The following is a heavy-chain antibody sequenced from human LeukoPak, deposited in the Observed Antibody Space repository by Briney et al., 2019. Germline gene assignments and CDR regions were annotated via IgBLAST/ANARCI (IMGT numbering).Heavy chain of an antibody. J-gene: IGHJ5*02. Sequence: SETLSLTCAVYGGSFSGYYWSWIRQPPGKGLEWIGEINHSGSTNYNPSLKSRVTISVDTSKNQFSLKLSSVTAADTAVYYRARLGVCWFDPWGQGTLVTVSS. V-gene: IGHV4-34*01. D-gene: IGHD3-10*01. CDR1: GGSFSGYY. CDR2: INHSGST. CDR3: ARLGVCWFDP.